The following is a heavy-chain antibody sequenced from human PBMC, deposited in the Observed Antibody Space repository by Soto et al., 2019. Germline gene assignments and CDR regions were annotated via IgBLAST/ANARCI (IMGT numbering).Heavy chain of an antibody. CDR2: ITTSGGTI. CDR1: GFTFSDYY. J-gene: IGHJ4*02. Sequence: GGSVRLSCAASGFTFSDYYMNWIRQAPGKGLEWISYITTSGGTIYYADPVKGRFTISRDNAKNSLYLQMNSLRADDTAVYYCARDYSGSRPFDCWGQGTLVTVSS. D-gene: IGHD1-1*01. V-gene: IGHV3-11*01. CDR3: ARDYSGSRPFDC.